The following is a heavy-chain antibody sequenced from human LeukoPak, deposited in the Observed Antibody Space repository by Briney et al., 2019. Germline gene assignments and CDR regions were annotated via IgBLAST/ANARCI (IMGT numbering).Heavy chain of an antibody. J-gene: IGHJ4*02. D-gene: IGHD6-13*01. CDR1: GFTFSSYG. V-gene: IGHV3-33*08. CDR3: ARDNRDRYSSSWYVDY. Sequence: GGSLRLSCAASGFTFSSYGMHWVRQAPGKGLEWVAVIWYDGSNKYYADSVKGRFTISRDKSKNTLYLQMNSLRAEDTAVYYCARDNRDRYSSSWYVDYWGQGTLVTVSS. CDR2: IWYDGSNK.